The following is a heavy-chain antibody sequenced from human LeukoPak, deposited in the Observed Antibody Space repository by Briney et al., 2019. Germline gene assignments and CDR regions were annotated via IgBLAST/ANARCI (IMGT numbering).Heavy chain of an antibody. J-gene: IGHJ6*03. CDR1: GASISAYY. CDR2: IYTSGST. Sequence: KPSETLSLTCTVSGASISAYYWSWIRQPAGKGLEWIGRIYTSGSTNYNPSLKSRVTMSLDTSKNQFSLKLSSVTAADTAVYYCARGIYCSSTTCYYYYYYMDVWGKGTTVTVSS. D-gene: IGHD2-2*01. V-gene: IGHV4-4*07. CDR3: ARGIYCSSTTCYYYYYYMDV.